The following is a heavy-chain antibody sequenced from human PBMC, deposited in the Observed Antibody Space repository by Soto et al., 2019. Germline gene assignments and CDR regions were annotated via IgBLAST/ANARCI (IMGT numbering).Heavy chain of an antibody. CDR1: GYTFTSYY. J-gene: IGHJ6*02. V-gene: IGHV1-46*01. D-gene: IGHD6-13*01. CDR2: INPSGGST. CDR3: ARDSRIAAAGPLSFGMDV. Sequence: ASVKVSCKASGYTFTSYYMHWVRQAPGQGLEWMGIINPSGGSTSYAQKFQGRVTMTRDTSTSTVYMELSSLRSEDTAVYYCARDSRIAAAGPLSFGMDVWGQGTTVTVSS.